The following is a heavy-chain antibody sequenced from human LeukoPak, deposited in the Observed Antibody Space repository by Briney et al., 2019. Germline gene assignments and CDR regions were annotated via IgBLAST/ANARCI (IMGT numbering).Heavy chain of an antibody. V-gene: IGHV3-23*01. D-gene: IGHD3-9*01. CDR3: ARATTYDILTGYFDY. J-gene: IGHJ4*02. CDR1: GFTFSSYG. CDR2: ISGSGGST. Sequence: GGSLRLSCAASGFTFSSYGMSWVRQAPGKGLEWVSAISGSGGSTYYAEPVKGRFTMSRDNAKNSLYLQMNSLRAEDTAVYYCARATTYDILTGYFDYWGQGTLVTVSS.